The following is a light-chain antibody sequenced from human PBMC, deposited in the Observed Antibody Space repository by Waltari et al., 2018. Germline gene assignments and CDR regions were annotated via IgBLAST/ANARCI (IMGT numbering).Light chain of an antibody. CDR3: AAWDDSLNAYWV. Sequence: QSVLTQPPSASGTPGQRVTIPCSGSSPNIGSNTVNWYQQLPGTAPKLLIYSNNQRPSGVPDRFSGSKSGTSASLAISGLQSEDEADYYCAAWDDSLNAYWVFGGGTKLTVL. V-gene: IGLV1-44*01. CDR2: SNN. CDR1: SPNIGSNT. J-gene: IGLJ3*02.